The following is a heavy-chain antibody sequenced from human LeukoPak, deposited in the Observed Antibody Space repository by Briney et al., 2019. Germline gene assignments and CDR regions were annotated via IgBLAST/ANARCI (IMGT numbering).Heavy chain of an antibody. CDR3: TREPNSPRITMVRGVILGAFDI. D-gene: IGHD3-10*01. Sequence: GGSLRLSCTASGFTFGDYAMSWFRQAPGKGLEWVGFIRSKAYGGTTEYAASVKGRFTISRDDSKSIAYLQMNSLKTEDTAVYYCTREPNSPRITMVRGVILGAFDIWGQGTMVTVSS. CDR1: GFTFGDYA. CDR2: IRSKAYGGTT. J-gene: IGHJ3*02. V-gene: IGHV3-49*03.